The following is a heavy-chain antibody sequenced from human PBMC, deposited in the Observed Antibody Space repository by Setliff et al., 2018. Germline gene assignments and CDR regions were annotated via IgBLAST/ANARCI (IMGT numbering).Heavy chain of an antibody. V-gene: IGHV5-51*01. CDR3: ARSDYGDYFAWDSYGMDV. D-gene: IGHD4-17*01. CDR1: GYSFTSYW. CDR2: IYPGDSDT. Sequence: GESLKISCKGSGYSFTSYWIGWVRQMPGKGLEWMGIIYPGDSDTRYSPSFQGQVTISADKSISTAYLQWSSLKASDTAFYYCARSDYGDYFAWDSYGMDVWGQGTTVTVSS. J-gene: IGHJ6*02.